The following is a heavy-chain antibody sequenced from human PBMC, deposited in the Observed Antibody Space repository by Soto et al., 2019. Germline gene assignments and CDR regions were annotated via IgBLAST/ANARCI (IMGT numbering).Heavy chain of an antibody. CDR2: ISGSGGVT. Sequence: EVQVLESGGALVQPGGSLRLSCKTSGFTFSNHGMTWVRQAPGKGLEWVSAISGSGGVTYYAEAVKGRFTISRDNVNNMLYLQMNGLRAEDTAIYYCATDGVENVGGVQGYFRHWGQGTLVTVSS. J-gene: IGHJ1*01. D-gene: IGHD2-21*01. V-gene: IGHV3-23*01. CDR1: GFTFSNHG. CDR3: ATDGVENVGGVQGYFRH.